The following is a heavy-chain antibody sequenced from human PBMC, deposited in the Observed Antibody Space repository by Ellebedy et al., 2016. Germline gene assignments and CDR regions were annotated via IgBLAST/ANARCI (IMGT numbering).Heavy chain of an antibody. CDR1: GFTFSSYA. CDR2: ISGSGGST. V-gene: IGHV3-23*01. D-gene: IGHD1-14*01. CDR3: ARDPDPRGDNWFDP. Sequence: GESLKISCAASGFTFSSYAMSWVRQAPGKGLEWVSAISGSGGSTYYADSVKGRFTISRDNAKNSLYLQMNSLRAEDTAVYYCARDPDPRGDNWFDPWGQGTLVTVSS. J-gene: IGHJ5*02.